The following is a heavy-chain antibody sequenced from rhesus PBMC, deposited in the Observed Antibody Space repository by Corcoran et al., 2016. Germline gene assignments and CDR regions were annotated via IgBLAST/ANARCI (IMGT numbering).Heavy chain of an antibody. J-gene: IGHJ5-1*01. D-gene: IGHD1-14*01. Sequence: EKRVQPGAEGKKPGSSVKVSCKDSGTTIQAFYMLRERQAPGHGLACLGTIHPKTCCTHQALKCLVRVPMSRYTSTCTAYMELSSLRSKDASVCYCVAGAKNRFDVWGPGVLVTVSS. CDR3: VAGAKNRFDV. V-gene: IGHV1-138*01. CDR1: GTTIQAFY. CDR2: IHPKTCCT.